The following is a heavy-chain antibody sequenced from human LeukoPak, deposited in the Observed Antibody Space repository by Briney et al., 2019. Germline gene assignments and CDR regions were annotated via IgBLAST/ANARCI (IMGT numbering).Heavy chain of an antibody. Sequence: PSETLSHTCSVSGDFIGTYYWSWIRQPPGKGLEWIGYIYYSGSTNYNPSLKSRVTISVDTSKNQFSLKLSSVTAADTAVYYCARGKREFDYWGQGTLVTVSS. CDR2: IYYSGST. D-gene: IGHD1-1*01. V-gene: IGHV4-59*01. CDR3: ARGKREFDY. CDR1: GDFIGTYY. J-gene: IGHJ4*02.